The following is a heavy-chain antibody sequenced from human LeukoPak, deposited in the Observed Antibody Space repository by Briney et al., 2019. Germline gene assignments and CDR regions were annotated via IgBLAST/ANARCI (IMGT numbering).Heavy chain of an antibody. D-gene: IGHD2-2*02. CDR1: GFTFTSYE. V-gene: IGHV3-48*03. Sequence: GGSLRLSCAASGFTFTSYEMNWVRQAPGKGLEWVSYISAGGNTIYYADSVKGRFTISRGNAKNSLYLQMNSLRAEDTAVYYCARAATCYRCVGWFDPWGQGTLVTVSS. CDR3: ARAATCYRCVGWFDP. CDR2: ISAGGNTI. J-gene: IGHJ5*02.